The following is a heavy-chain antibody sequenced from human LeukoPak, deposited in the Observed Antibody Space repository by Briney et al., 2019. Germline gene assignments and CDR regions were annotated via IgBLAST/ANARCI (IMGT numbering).Heavy chain of an antibody. CDR1: GFTFSSYV. V-gene: IGHV3-23*01. D-gene: IGHD1-1*01. J-gene: IGHJ4*02. Sequence: PGGSLRLSCAASGFTFSSYVMSWVRQAPGKGLEWVSAISGSGGSTYYADSVKGRFTISRDNSKNTLYLQMNSLRVEDTAIYYCARGQEFDDGVFDSWGQGTLVTVSS. CDR2: ISGSGGST. CDR3: ARGQEFDDGVFDS.